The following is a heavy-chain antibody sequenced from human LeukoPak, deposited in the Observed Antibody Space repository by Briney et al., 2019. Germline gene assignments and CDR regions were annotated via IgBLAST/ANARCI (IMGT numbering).Heavy chain of an antibody. CDR3: ARDRGFDP. CDR2: ISYDGSNK. CDR1: GFTFSSYA. J-gene: IGHJ5*02. V-gene: IGHV3-30*04. Sequence: GGSLRLSCAASGFTFSSYAMHWVRQAPGKGLEWVAVISYDGSNKYYADSVKGRFTISRDNSKNTLYLQMNSLRAEDTAVYYCARDRGFDPWGQGTLVTVSS.